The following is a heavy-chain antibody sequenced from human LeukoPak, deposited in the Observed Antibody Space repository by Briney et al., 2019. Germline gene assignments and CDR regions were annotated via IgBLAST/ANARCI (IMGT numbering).Heavy chain of an antibody. J-gene: IGHJ5*02. V-gene: IGHV4-61*01. D-gene: IGHD2-15*01. CDR3: AKYGVVLPPGSHIPHWFDP. CDR1: GGSVSSGSYY. Sequence: SETLSLTCTVSGGSVSSGSYYWSWIRQPPGKGLEWIGHINYSGGTKYNPSLKSRVTISVDTPKNQFSLKLSSVTAADTAVYYCAKYGVVLPPGSHIPHWFDPWGQGSLVTVSS. CDR2: INYSGGT.